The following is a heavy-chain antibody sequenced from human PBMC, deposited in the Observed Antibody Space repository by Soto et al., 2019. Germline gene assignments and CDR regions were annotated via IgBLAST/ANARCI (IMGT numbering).Heavy chain of an antibody. V-gene: IGHV1-3*02. CDR3: ARGAFGSSGTMGY. CDR2: SNAGNGNT. Sequence: ASVKVSCKASGYTFTSYAMHWVRQAPGQRLEWMGWSNAGNGNTKYSQEFQGRVTITRDTSASTAYMELSSLRSEDTAVYYCARGAFGSSGTMGYWGQGTLVTVSS. D-gene: IGHD3-22*01. CDR1: GYTFTSYA. J-gene: IGHJ4*02.